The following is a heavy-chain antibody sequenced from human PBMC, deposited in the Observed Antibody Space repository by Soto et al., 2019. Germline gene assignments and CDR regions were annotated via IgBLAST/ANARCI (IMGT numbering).Heavy chain of an antibody. V-gene: IGHV4-61*01. CDR3: ARERTGDPTFFDY. CDR1: GGSVSSSNYY. Sequence: PSETLSLTCTVSGGSVSSSNYYWSWIRQPPGKRLEWLGYIYYSGSASYNPSLKSRITVSVDTSKNQFSLKLSSVTAADTAVYYCARERTGDPTFFDYWGQGTLVTVSS. CDR2: IYYSGSA. D-gene: IGHD1-1*01. J-gene: IGHJ4*02.